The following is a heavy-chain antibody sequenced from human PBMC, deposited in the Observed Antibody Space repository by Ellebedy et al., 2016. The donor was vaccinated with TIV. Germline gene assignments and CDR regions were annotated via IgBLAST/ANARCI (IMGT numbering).Heavy chain of an antibody. J-gene: IGHJ4*02. CDR3: ATLLSHLDY. V-gene: IGHV1-24*01. Sequence: AASVKVSCKVSGYTLTELSMHWVRQAPGKGLEWMGGFDPEDGETIYAQKFQGRVTMPEDTSTDTAYMELSSLRSEDKAVYYCATLLSHLDYWGQGTLVTVSS. CDR1: GYTLTELS. CDR2: FDPEDGET. D-gene: IGHD3-16*02.